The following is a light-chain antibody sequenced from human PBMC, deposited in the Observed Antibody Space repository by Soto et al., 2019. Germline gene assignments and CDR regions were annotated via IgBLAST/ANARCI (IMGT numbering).Light chain of an antibody. V-gene: IGKV3-15*01. CDR1: QSVSSK. CDR2: GAP. Sequence: IVMTQSPATLSVSPGERASLSCRASQSVSSKLAWSQQKPGQAPRLLIYGAPTRATGIRPRFSGSGSGTEFNLAISSRQSEDFAGSYCQQYNNWPACTVGPGTKVDIK. CDR3: QQYNNWPACT. J-gene: IGKJ3*01.